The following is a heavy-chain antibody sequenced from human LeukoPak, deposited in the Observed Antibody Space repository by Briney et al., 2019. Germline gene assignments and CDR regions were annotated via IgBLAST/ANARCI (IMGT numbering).Heavy chain of an antibody. CDR1: GGSFSGYY. CDR3: ARGGIPRATYYYDSSGYYYGYNWFDP. V-gene: IGHV4-34*01. Sequence: SETLSLTCAVCGGSFSGYYWSWIRQPPGKGLEWIGEINHSGSTNYNPSLKSRVTISVDTSKNQFSLKLSSVTAADTAVYYCARGGIPRATYYYDSSGYYYGYNWFDPWGQGTLVTVSS. D-gene: IGHD3-22*01. J-gene: IGHJ5*02. CDR2: INHSGST.